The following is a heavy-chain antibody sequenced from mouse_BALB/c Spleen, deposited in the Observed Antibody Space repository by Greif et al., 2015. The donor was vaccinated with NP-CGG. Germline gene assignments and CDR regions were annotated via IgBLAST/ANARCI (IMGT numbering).Heavy chain of an antibody. CDR2: ISYSGST. CDR3: ARYYYGSRAYAMDY. V-gene: IGHV3-8*02. D-gene: IGHD1-1*01. J-gene: IGHJ4*01. Sequence: EVKLMESGPSLVKPSQTLSLTCSVTGDSITSGYWNWIRKFPGNKLEYMGYISYSGSTYYNPSLKSRISITRDTSKNXYYLQLNSVTTEDTATYYCARYYYGSRAYAMDYWGQGTSVTVSS. CDR1: GDSITSGY.